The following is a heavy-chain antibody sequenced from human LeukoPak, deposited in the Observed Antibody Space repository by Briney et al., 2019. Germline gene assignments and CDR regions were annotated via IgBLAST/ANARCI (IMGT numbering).Heavy chain of an antibody. V-gene: IGHV4-59*01. CDR1: GGSISSYY. CDR2: IYYSGST. Sequence: SETLSLTYTVSGGSISSYYWSWIRQPPGKGLEWIGYIYYSGSTNYNPSLKSRVTISVDTSKNQFSLKLSSVTAADTAVYYCARAELGTLFDYWGQGTLVTVSS. D-gene: IGHD7-27*01. CDR3: ARAELGTLFDY. J-gene: IGHJ4*02.